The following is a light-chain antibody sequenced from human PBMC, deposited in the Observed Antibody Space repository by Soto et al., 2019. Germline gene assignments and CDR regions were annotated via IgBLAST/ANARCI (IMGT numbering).Light chain of an antibody. CDR1: RSISDW. Sequence: DIQMTQSPSTLSASVGDRVTITCRASRSISDWLAWYQQKPGKAPELLIFDASSLKSGVPSRFSRSGSGTEFTLTIRRLQPDDVATYYCLQYSSHSWTFGQGTKVEIK. CDR3: LQYSSHSWT. V-gene: IGKV1-5*01. CDR2: DAS. J-gene: IGKJ1*01.